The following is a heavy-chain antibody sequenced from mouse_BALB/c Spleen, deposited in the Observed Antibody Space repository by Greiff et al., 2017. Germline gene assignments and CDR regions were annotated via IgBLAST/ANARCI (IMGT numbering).Heavy chain of an antibody. CDR1: GFSLTSYG. CDR2: IWAGGST. Sequence: VMLVESGPGLVAPSQSLSITCTVSGFSLTSYGVHWVRQPPGKGLEWLGVIWAGGSTNYNSALMSRLSISKDNSKSQVFLKMNSLQTDDTAMYYCARDRGYDYAFAYWGQGTLVTVSA. D-gene: IGHD2-4*01. CDR3: ARDRGYDYAFAY. J-gene: IGHJ3*01. V-gene: IGHV2-9*02.